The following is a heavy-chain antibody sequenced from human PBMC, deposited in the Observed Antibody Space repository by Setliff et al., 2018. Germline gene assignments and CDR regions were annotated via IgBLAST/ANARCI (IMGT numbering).Heavy chain of an antibody. D-gene: IGHD2-15*01. CDR1: GFTFSTYR. Sequence: GGSLRLSCAASGFTFSTYRMHWVRQAPGKGLEWVAVILDDGVKKYHADSVKGRFTISRDNSKNTLYLRMNSLRPEDTAVYYCARTCSGSGCYAGLESWGQGTPVTVSS. V-gene: IGHV3-30*03. CDR3: ARTCSGSGCYAGLES. J-gene: IGHJ4*02. CDR2: ILDDGVKK.